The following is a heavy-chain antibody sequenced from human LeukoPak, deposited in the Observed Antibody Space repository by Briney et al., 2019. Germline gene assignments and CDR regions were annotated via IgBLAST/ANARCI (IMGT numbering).Heavy chain of an antibody. CDR2: VDTDGSGT. V-gene: IGHV3-74*01. Sequence: GGSLRLSCAASGFTFSSYWMHWVRQAPGQGLVWVSRVDTDGSGTFYVDSVKGRFTISRDNAKNTLFLQMNSLGAEDTAVYYCAKEDILTGLYYTGFDYWGQGTLVTVSS. D-gene: IGHD3-9*01. J-gene: IGHJ4*02. CDR3: AKEDILTGLYYTGFDY. CDR1: GFTFSSYW.